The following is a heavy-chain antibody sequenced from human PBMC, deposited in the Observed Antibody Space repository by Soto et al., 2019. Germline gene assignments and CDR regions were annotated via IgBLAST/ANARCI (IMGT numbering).Heavy chain of an antibody. D-gene: IGHD6-13*01. CDR2: INHSGST. CDR1: GGSFSGYY. CDR3: ARVVVAAAGTGYYGMDV. V-gene: IGHV4-34*01. J-gene: IGHJ6*02. Sequence: QVQLQQWGAGLLKPSETLSLTCAVYGGSFSGYYWSWIRQPPGKGLEWIGEINHSGSTNYNPSLKSRVTISVYTSKNQFSLNLSSVTAADTAVYYCARVVVAAAGTGYYGMDVWGQGTTVTVSS.